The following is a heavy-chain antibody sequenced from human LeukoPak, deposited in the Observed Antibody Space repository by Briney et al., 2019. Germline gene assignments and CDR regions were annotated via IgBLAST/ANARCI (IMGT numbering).Heavy chain of an antibody. CDR3: ARRKDYDILTGSSQYYFDY. Sequence: GESLKISCKGSGYIFTRHWIGWVRQMPGKGLEWMGIIYPGDSDTRYSPSFQGQVTISADKSISTAYLQWSSLKASDTAMYFCARRKDYDILTGSSQYYFDYWGQGTLVTVPS. CDR1: GYIFTRHW. D-gene: IGHD3-9*01. V-gene: IGHV5-51*01. J-gene: IGHJ4*02. CDR2: IYPGDSDT.